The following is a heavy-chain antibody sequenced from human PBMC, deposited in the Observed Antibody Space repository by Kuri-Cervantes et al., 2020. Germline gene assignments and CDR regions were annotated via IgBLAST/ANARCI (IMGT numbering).Heavy chain of an antibody. CDR3: TGLNDY. V-gene: IGHV3-73*01. CDR2: IRSTANSYAT. Sequence: GGPRRLSCAASGFTFSGSAMHWSRQASGKGLEGVGRIRSTANSYATAYAASVKARSTISRDDSKNTAYLQMNSRKTEDTDVYYCTGLNDYWGQGTLVTVSS. J-gene: IGHJ4*02. CDR1: GFTFSGSA.